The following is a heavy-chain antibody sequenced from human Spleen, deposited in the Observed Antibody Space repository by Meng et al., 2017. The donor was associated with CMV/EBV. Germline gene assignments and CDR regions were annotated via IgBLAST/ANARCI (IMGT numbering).Heavy chain of an antibody. D-gene: IGHD1-14*01. CDR2: ITTYNDNT. J-gene: IGHJ6*02. Sequence: ASVKVSCKTSGYTFTSYGVTWVRQAPGQGLEWMGWITTYNDNTKYSQKLQGRVTMTTDTSTSTAYMELRSLRSDDTAVYYCARDLTGTTGGDFDYYYGMDVWGQGTTVTVSS. CDR3: ARDLTGTTGGDFDYYYGMDV. CDR1: GYTFTSYG. V-gene: IGHV1-18*01.